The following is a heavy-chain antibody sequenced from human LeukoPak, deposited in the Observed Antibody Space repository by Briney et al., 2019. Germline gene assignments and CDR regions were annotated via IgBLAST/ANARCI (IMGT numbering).Heavy chain of an antibody. CDR3: ARDPHYYDSSGYYPYFDY. Sequence: SQTLSLTCTASGGSISSGSYYWSCIRQPAGKGLEWIGRIYTSGSTNYNPSLKSRVTISVDTSKNQFSLKLSSVTAADTAVYYCARDPHYYDSSGYYPYFDYWGQGTLVTVSS. D-gene: IGHD3-22*01. J-gene: IGHJ4*02. CDR1: GGSISSGSYY. V-gene: IGHV4-61*02. CDR2: IYTSGST.